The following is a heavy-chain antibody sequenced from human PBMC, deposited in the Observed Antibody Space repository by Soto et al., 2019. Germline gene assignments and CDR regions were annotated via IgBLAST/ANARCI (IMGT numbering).Heavy chain of an antibody. CDR1: GDSISTYY. D-gene: IGHD6-13*01. Sequence: SENLSLTCTVSGDSISTYYWNWIRQPPGRGLEWIGYIYYSGRTNYNPSLRGRVTMSVDTSKNQFSLNLSSVTAADTAVYHSARSYSSTWYNFDSWGQGALVTVSS. J-gene: IGHJ4*02. CDR2: IYYSGRT. V-gene: IGHV4-59*08. CDR3: ARSYSSTWYNFDS.